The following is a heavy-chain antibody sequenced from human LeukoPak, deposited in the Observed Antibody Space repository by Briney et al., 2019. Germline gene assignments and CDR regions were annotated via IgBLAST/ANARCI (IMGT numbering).Heavy chain of an antibody. D-gene: IGHD2-21*01. CDR1: GFTISNYW. CDR2: IRQDGSEK. V-gene: IGHV3-7*01. J-gene: IGHJ4*02. Sequence: PGGSLRLSCAASGFTISNYWMTWVRQAPGKGLEWVANIRQDGSEKYYVDSVKGRFTITRDNAKNSLYLQMNSLRAEDTAVYYCARDLNCGGDCPVDYWGQGTLVTVSS. CDR3: ARDLNCGGDCPVDY.